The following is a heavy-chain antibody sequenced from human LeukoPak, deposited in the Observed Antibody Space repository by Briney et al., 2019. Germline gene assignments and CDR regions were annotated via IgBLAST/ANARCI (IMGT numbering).Heavy chain of an antibody. CDR1: GFTFSRYA. J-gene: IGHJ6*02. D-gene: IGHD1-26*01. CDR3: AKGLHIVGTTYYGIDV. Sequence: GGSLRLSCSASGFTFSRYAMHWVRQAPGKGLEYVSAISSNGGSTYYADSVKGRFTISRDNSKNTLYLQMSSLRAEDTAVYYCAKGLHIVGTTYYGIDVWGQGTTVTVSS. V-gene: IGHV3-64D*06. CDR2: ISSNGGST.